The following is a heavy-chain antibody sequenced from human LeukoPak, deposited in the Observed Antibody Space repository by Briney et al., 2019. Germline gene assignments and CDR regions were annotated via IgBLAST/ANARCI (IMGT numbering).Heavy chain of an antibody. V-gene: IGHV4-4*09. CDR3: ARHSTGETASDL. Sequence: SETLSLTCTVSGGSISSYYWSWIRQPPGKGLEWIGYIYTSGSTNYNPSLKSRVTISVDTSKNQFSLKLSSVTAADTAVYYCARHSTGETASDLWGRGTLVTVSS. CDR1: GGSISSYY. D-gene: IGHD7-27*01. J-gene: IGHJ2*01. CDR2: IYTSGST.